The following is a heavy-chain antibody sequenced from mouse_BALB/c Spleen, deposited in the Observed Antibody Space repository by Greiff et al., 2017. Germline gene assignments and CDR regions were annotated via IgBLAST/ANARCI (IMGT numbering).Heavy chain of an antibody. J-gene: IGHJ4*01. CDR1: GFTFSSFG. CDR3: ARLYGGGAMDY. V-gene: IGHV5-17*02. D-gene: IGHD1-1*02. Sequence: EVKLMESGGGLVQPGGSRKLSCAASGFTFSSFGMHWVRQAPEKVLEWVAYISSGSSTIYYADTVKGRFTISRDNPKNTLFLQMTSLRSEDTAMYYCARLYGGGAMDYWGQGTSVTVSS. CDR2: ISSGSSTI.